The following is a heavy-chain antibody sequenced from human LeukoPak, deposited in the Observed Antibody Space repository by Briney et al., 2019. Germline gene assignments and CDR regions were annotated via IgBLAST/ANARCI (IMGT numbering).Heavy chain of an antibody. V-gene: IGHV1-2*06. CDR2: INPNTGVT. CDR3: ARVEDYGGNYYFFDY. D-gene: IGHD4-23*01. CDR1: GYAFTDYY. J-gene: IGHJ4*02. Sequence: ASVKVSCKASGYAFTDYYLHWVRQAPGQRLEWMGQINPNTGVTDYAQKFQGRVSMTRDTSINTAYIEVSRLTSDDTAVYYCARVEDYGGNYYFFDYWGQGTLVTVSS.